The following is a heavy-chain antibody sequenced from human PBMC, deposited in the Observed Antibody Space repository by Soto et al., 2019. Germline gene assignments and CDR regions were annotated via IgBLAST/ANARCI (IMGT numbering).Heavy chain of an antibody. D-gene: IGHD6-13*01. Sequence: QLQLQESGSGLVKPLETLSLTCAVSGGSISSGGYSWKWIRQPPGKGLEWIGYTFHSGTTYYNPSLKSRVTISVDKSKNHFSLELTSVTAADTAVYYCARGAGTGGDSWGQGILVTVLS. V-gene: IGHV4-30-2*01. CDR3: ARGAGTGGDS. CDR1: GGSISSGGYS. CDR2: TFHSGTT. J-gene: IGHJ5*01.